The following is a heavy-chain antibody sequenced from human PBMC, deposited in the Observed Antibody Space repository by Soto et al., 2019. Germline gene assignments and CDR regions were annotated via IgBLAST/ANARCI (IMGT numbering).Heavy chain of an antibody. V-gene: IGHV3-23*01. CDR3: PKWPPSPKMGVTSH. CDR1: GFAFSSSA. Sequence: EVQLLESGGGLAQPGGSLRLSCAASGFAFSSSAMAWIRQTPGKGLQWVSAITVAGGGIYYADSVKGRFTISRDNSKKTLYLQMNSLSAEDTAQYFCPKWPPSPKMGVTSHWGQGTLVTVSS. J-gene: IGHJ4*02. CDR2: ITVAGGGI. D-gene: IGHD1-26*01.